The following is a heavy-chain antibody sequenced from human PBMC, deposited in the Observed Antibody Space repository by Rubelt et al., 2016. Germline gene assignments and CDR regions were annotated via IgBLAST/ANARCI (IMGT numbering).Heavy chain of an antibody. Sequence: QLQLQESGPGLVKPSETLSLTCTVSGGSISSSSYYWGWIRQPPGKGLEWIGSIYYSGSTYYNPSLKSRVTISVDTSKNQFYLKRRSVNAADTAVYYCARDRFRTPAVLTGWFDPWGQGTLVTVSS. CDR2: IYYSGST. D-gene: IGHD2-2*01. J-gene: IGHJ5*02. V-gene: IGHV4-39*07. CDR1: GGSISSSSYY. CDR3: ARDRFRTPAVLTGWFDP.